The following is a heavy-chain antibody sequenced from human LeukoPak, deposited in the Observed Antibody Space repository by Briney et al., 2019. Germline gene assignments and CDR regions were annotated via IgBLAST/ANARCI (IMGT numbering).Heavy chain of an antibody. V-gene: IGHV5-51*01. CDR2: IYPGDSDT. J-gene: IGHJ4*02. CDR3: ARHNEGATLFVDY. D-gene: IGHD1-26*01. CDR1: GYSFTTYW. Sequence: GESLKISCKGSGYSFTTYWIGWVRQMPGKGLEWMGTIYPGDSDTRYSPSFQGQVTISADKSISTAYLQWSSLKASDTAMYYCARHNEGATLFVDYWGQGTLVTVSS.